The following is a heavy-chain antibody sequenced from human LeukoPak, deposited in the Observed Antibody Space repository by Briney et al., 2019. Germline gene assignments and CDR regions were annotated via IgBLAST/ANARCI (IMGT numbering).Heavy chain of an antibody. CDR1: GFTFSSYS. J-gene: IGHJ4*02. Sequence: GGSLRLSCAASGFTFSSYSMNWVRQAPGKGLEWVSYISSSSSTIYYADSVKGRFTISRDNAKNSLYLQMNSLRAEDTAVYYCASLSLRWSDYWGQGTLVTVSS. D-gene: IGHD4-23*01. V-gene: IGHV3-48*04. CDR2: ISSSSSTI. CDR3: ASLSLRWSDY.